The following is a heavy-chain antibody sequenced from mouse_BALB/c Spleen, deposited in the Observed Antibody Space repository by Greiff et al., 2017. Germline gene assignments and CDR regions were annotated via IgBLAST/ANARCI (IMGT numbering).Heavy chain of an antibody. J-gene: IGHJ3*01. CDR2: IYPGSGST. CDR3: TRSGTFYYGTGFAY. CDR1: GYTFTSYW. Sequence: LQQPGSELVRPGASVKLSCKASGYTFTSYWMHWVKQRPGQGLEWIGNIYPGSGSTNYDEKFKSKATLTVDTSSSTAYMQLSSLTSEDSAVYYCTRSGTFYYGTGFAYWGQGTLVTVSA. V-gene: IGHV1S22*01. D-gene: IGHD1-1*01.